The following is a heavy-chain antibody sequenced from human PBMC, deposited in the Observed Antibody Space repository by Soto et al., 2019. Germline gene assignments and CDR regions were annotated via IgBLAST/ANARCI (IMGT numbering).Heavy chain of an antibody. CDR2: IYGNDDK. CDR3: AHLPVDYSYGPGNGFWFVP. D-gene: IGHD3-10*01. V-gene: IGHV2-5*01. J-gene: IGHJ5*02. CDR1: GFSLTTSGVG. Sequence: QITLKESGPTLVKPTQTLTLTCSFSGFSLTTSGVGVGWIRQPPGKALEWLALIYGNDDKRYSRSLQSRLTITKDTSKNQVVLSVTNMGPVDTATYYCAHLPVDYSYGPGNGFWFVPWGQGTLVTVSS.